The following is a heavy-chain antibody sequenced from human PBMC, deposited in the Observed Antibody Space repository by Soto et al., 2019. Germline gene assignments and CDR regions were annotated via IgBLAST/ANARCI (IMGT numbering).Heavy chain of an antibody. V-gene: IGHV4-59*01. CDR3: ARSPRVTIFGVVKRGYYYGMDV. D-gene: IGHD3-3*01. CDR2: IYYSGST. CDR1: GGSISSYY. J-gene: IGHJ6*02. Sequence: SETLSLTCTVSGGSISSYYWSWIRQPPGKGLEWIGYIYYSGSTNYNPSLKSRVTISVDTSKNQFSLKLSSVTAADTAVYYCARSPRVTIFGVVKRGYYYGMDVWGQGTTVTVPS.